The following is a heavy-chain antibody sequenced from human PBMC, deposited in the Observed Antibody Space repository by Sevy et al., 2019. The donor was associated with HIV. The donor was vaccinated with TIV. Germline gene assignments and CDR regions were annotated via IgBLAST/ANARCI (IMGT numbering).Heavy chain of an antibody. J-gene: IGHJ6*03. V-gene: IGHV3-23*01. D-gene: IGHD6-6*01. CDR3: AKDAVSSRRNYYYYMDV. CDR1: GFTFSSYA. Sequence: GGYLRLSCAASGFTFSSYAMSWVRQAPGKGLEWVSAISGSGGSTYYADSVKGRFTISRDNSKNTLYLQMNSLRAEDTAVYYCAKDAVSSRRNYYYYMDVWGKGTTVTVSS. CDR2: ISGSGGST.